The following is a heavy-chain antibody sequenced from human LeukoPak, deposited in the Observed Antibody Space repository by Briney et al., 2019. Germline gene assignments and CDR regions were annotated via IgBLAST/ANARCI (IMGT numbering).Heavy chain of an antibody. J-gene: IGHJ4*02. CDR3: AASLSFRGPKEPHY. CDR1: AGSISSSSYY. D-gene: IGHD3-16*01. V-gene: IGHV4-61*02. CDR2: IYTSGST. Sequence: SETPSLTCTVSAGSISSSSYYWSWIRQPAGKGLEWIGRIYTSGSTSYDPSLKSRVTMSVDTSKNQFSLKLSSVTAADTAVYYCAASLSFRGPKEPHYWGQGMLVTVSS.